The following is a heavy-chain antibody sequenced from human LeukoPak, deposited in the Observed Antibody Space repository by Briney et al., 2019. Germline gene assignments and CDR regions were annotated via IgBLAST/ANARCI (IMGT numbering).Heavy chain of an antibody. CDR3: ARDSSAVLLWFGELEGSWFDP. Sequence: ASVKVSCKASGYTFTSYYMHWVRQAPEQGPEWMGIINPSGGSTSYAQKFQGRVTMTRDTSTSTVYMELSSLRSEDTAVYYCARDSSAVLLWFGELEGSWFDPWGQGTLVTVSS. CDR2: INPSGGST. J-gene: IGHJ5*02. CDR1: GYTFTSYY. D-gene: IGHD3-10*01. V-gene: IGHV1-46*01.